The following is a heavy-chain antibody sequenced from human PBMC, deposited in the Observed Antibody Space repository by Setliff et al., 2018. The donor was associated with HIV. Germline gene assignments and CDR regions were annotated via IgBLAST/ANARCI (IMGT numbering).Heavy chain of an antibody. J-gene: IGHJ4*02. Sequence: GGSLRLSCAASGFTFSSYSMNWVRQAPGKGLEWVSSISSSSSYIYYADSVKGRFTISRDNAKNSLYLQMNSLRAEDTAVYYCAREDSSGWYYFDYWGQGTLVTVS. CDR1: GFTFSSYS. CDR3: AREDSSGWYYFDY. V-gene: IGHV3-21*01. CDR2: ISSSSSYI. D-gene: IGHD6-19*01.